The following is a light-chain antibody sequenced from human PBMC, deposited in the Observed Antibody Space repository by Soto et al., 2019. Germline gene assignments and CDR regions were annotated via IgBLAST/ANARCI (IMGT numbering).Light chain of an antibody. CDR1: QNVDSNY. CDR3: QQYGSLSWT. CDR2: GAS. J-gene: IGKJ1*01. Sequence: EIVITQSPATLSVSPGERATLSCRASQNVDSNYLAWYQQKPGQAPRIIIFGASGRATGIPDRFSGSGSGTDFTLTISRLETEDFAVYYCQQYGSLSWTFGQGTKVDIK. V-gene: IGKV3-20*01.